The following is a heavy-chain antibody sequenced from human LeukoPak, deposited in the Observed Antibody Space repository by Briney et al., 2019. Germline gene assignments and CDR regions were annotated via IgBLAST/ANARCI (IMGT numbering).Heavy chain of an antibody. CDR1: GYTFTSYG. D-gene: IGHD3-9*01. CDR3: ARGHYDFLTGDFFDY. J-gene: IGHJ4*02. V-gene: IGHV1-8*02. Sequence: GASVKVSCKASGYTFTSYGISWVRQATGQGLEWMGWMNPNSGNTGYAQKFQGRVTMTRDTSISTAYMELSSLRSEDTAVYYCARGHYDFLTGDFFDYWGQGTLVTVSS. CDR2: MNPNSGNT.